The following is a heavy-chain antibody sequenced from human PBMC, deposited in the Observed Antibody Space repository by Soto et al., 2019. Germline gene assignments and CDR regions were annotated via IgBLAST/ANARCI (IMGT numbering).Heavy chain of an antibody. J-gene: IGHJ5*02. Sequence: SETLSLTCTVSGVSIISYYWSWIRQPPGKGLEWIGYIYYSGSTNYNPSLKSRVTISVDTSKNQFSLKLSSVTAADTAVYYCARHGDRHMVNRFDPWGQGTLVPVSS. CDR2: IYYSGST. D-gene: IGHD2-21*01. V-gene: IGHV4-59*08. CDR3: ARHGDRHMVNRFDP. CDR1: GVSIISYY.